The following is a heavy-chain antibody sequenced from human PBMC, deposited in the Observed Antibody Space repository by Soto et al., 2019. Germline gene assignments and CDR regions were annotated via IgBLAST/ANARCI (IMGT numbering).Heavy chain of an antibody. D-gene: IGHD6-6*01. V-gene: IGHV3-30*03. Sequence: GGSLRLSCAASGFTFSSYGMHWVRQAPGKGLEWVAVISDDGSNKYYADAVKGRFTISRDNAKNSLYLQMNSLRAEDTAVYYCARSDPRGSSPPLDAFDIWGQGTMVTVSS. CDR3: ARSDPRGSSPPLDAFDI. CDR2: ISDDGSNK. J-gene: IGHJ3*02. CDR1: GFTFSSYG.